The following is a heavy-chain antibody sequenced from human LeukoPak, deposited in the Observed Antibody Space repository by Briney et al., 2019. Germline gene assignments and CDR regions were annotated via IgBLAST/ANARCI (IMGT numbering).Heavy chain of an antibody. V-gene: IGHV4-30-2*01. CDR1: GGSISSGGYS. D-gene: IGHD4-17*01. J-gene: IGHJ1*01. CDR2: INHSGST. Sequence: SQTLSLTCAVSGGSISSGGYSWSWIRQPPGKGLEWIGEINHSGSTNYNPSLKSRVTISVDTSKNQFSLKLSSVTAADTAVYYCAREGDYGDYGFQHWGQGTLVTVSS. CDR3: AREGDYGDYGFQH.